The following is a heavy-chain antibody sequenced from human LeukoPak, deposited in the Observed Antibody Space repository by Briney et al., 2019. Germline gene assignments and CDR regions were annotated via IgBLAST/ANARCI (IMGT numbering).Heavy chain of an antibody. Sequence: SVTVSCMASGGTLRRCAISWLRPAPARGLEWMGRILPILGIANYAQKFQGRVTITADKSTSTAYMELSSLRSEDTAVYYWARLLAAGTHKYYYYYGMDVWGQGTTVTVSS. J-gene: IGHJ6*02. CDR2: ILPILGIA. V-gene: IGHV1-69*04. CDR3: ARLLAAGTHKYYYYYGMDV. D-gene: IGHD6-13*01. CDR1: GGTLRRCA.